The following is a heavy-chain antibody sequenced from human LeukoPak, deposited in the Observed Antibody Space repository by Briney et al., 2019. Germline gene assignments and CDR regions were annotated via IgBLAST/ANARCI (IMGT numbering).Heavy chain of an antibody. J-gene: IGHJ3*02. CDR1: GFTFSSYT. Sequence: GGSLRLSCAASGFTFSSYTMNWVRQAPGKGLEWVSSISRTSRYIYYADSVKGRFTISRDNPKNSLYLQMNSLRAEDTAVSYCARWDYDFWSGFYAGDAFDIWGQGTMVTVSS. V-gene: IGHV3-21*01. CDR2: ISRTSRYI. CDR3: ARWDYDFWSGFYAGDAFDI. D-gene: IGHD3-3*01.